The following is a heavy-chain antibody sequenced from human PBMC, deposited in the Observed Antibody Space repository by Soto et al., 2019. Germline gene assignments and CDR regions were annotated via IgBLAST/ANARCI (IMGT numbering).Heavy chain of an antibody. V-gene: IGHV1-18*01. CDR2: ISAYNGNT. CDR1: GYTFTSYG. Sequence: ASVKVSCKASGYTFTSYGIGWVRQAPGQGLEWMGWISAYNGNTNYAQKLQGRVTMTTDTSTSTAYMELRSLRSDDTAVYYCARAMVRGYYYYGMDVWGQGTTVTVSS. D-gene: IGHD3-10*01. J-gene: IGHJ6*02. CDR3: ARAMVRGYYYYGMDV.